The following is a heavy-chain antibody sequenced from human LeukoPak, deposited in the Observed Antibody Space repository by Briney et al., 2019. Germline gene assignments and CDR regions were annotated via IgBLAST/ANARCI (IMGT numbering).Heavy chain of an antibody. J-gene: IGHJ4*02. CDR2: INPSGGST. CDR1: GYTFTSYY. V-gene: IGHV1-46*01. D-gene: IGHD5-18*01. Sequence: GASVKVSCKASGYTFTSYYMHWVRQAPGQGLEWMGIINPSGGSTSYAQKFQGRVTMTRDTSTGTVYMELSSLRSEDTAVYYCARDYTAMATDYWGQGTLVTVSS. CDR3: ARDYTAMATDY.